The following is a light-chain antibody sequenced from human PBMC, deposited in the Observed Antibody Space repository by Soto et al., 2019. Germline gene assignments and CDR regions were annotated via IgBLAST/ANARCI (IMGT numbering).Light chain of an antibody. J-gene: IGKJ2*01. Sequence: EVVMTQSPGTLSLSPGERATLSCRASQSVSNNYLAWYQQRPGHAPRLLIYGASKRATGIPNKFRGSGSGTAFTLSVNRLEPEYVAVYYCQQSGSTPYTFGQSTKLEIE. V-gene: IGKV3-20*01. CDR2: GAS. CDR1: QSVSNNY. CDR3: QQSGSTPYT.